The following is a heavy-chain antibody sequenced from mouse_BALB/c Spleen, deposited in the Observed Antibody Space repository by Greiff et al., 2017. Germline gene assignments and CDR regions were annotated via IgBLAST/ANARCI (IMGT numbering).Heavy chain of an antibody. J-gene: IGHJ4*01. CDR3: AIWPYYYGSSPPYAMDY. V-gene: IGHV1S137*01. D-gene: IGHD1-1*01. CDR2: ISTYYGDA. Sequence: VQLQQSGAELVRPGVSVKISCKGSGYTFTDYAMHWVKQSHAKSLEWIGVISTYYGDASYNQKFKGKATMTVDKSSSTAYMELARLTSEDSAIYYCAIWPYYYGSSPPYAMDYWGQGTSVTVSS. CDR1: GYTFTDYA.